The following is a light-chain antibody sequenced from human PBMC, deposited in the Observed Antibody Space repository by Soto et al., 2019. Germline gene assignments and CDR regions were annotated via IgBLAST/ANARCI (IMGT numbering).Light chain of an antibody. CDR1: SSDVGGYNY. CDR2: EVS. Sequence: QSALTQPASVSGSPGQSITISCTGTSSDVGGYNYVSWYQQHPGKAPKLMIYEVSNRPSGVSNRFSGSKSGNTASRTISGLQAEDEADYYCSSYTSSSTPHGVFGGGTKLTVL. CDR3: SSYTSSSTPHGV. V-gene: IGLV2-14*01. J-gene: IGLJ2*01.